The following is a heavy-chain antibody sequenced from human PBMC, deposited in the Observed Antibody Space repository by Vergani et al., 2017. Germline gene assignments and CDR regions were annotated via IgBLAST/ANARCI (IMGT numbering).Heavy chain of an antibody. CDR2: IIPIFGTA. CDR1: GGTFSSYA. V-gene: IGHV1-69*18. J-gene: IGHJ4*02. D-gene: IGHD3-22*01. CDR3: AGDGARSGYYDRSGYSFDY. Sequence: QVQLVQSGAEVKKPGSSVKVSCKASGGTFSSYAISWVRQAPGQGLEWMGRIIPIFGTANYAQKFQGRVTITADESTSTAYMELSSLRSEDTAVYYCAGDGARSGYYDRSGYSFDYWGQGTLVTVSS.